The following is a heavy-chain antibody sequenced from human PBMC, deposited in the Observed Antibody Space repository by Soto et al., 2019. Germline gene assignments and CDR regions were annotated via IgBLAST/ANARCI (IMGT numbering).Heavy chain of an antibody. J-gene: IGHJ4*02. V-gene: IGHV4-59*08. CDR2: IYYSGST. CDR1: GGSISSYY. D-gene: IGHD6-19*01. Sequence: QVQLQESGPGLVKPSETLSLTCTVSGGSISSYYWSWIRQPPGKGLEWIGYIYYSGSTNYNPSLKSRVTISVDTAKNQFSLKLSSVTAADTAVYYCARQVGGWAPWSFDYWGQGTLVTVSS. CDR3: ARQVGGWAPWSFDY.